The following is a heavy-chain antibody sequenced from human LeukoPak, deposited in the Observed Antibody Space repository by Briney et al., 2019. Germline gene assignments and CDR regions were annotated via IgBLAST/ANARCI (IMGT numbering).Heavy chain of an antibody. CDR2: ISYDGSNK. CDR3: ARDTSIVDPAGYMDV. J-gene: IGHJ6*03. D-gene: IGHD6-6*01. Sequence: ALRLSCAASGFTLSSYAMHWVRQAPGKGLEWVAVISYDGSNKYYRDSVKGRFTISRDNSKNTLYLQLNSLRSEDTAVYSCARDTSIVDPAGYMDVWGKGTTVTVSS. CDR1: GFTLSSYA. V-gene: IGHV3-30*04.